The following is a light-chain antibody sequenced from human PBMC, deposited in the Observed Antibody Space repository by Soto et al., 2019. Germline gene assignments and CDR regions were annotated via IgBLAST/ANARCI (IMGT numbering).Light chain of an antibody. Sequence: EIVLTQSPATLSLSPGERATLSCRASHNVNSYLAWYQQKPGQAPRLLIHDASHRATGIPARFSGSGSGTDFTLTISSLEPEDFAVYFCQHRYGFTFGPGTKVDSK. CDR1: HNVNSY. V-gene: IGKV3-11*01. CDR3: QHRYGFT. CDR2: DAS. J-gene: IGKJ3*01.